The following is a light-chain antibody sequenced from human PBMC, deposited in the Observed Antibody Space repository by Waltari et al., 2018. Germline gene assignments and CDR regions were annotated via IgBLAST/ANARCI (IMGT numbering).Light chain of an antibody. CDR1: NSDVGPYNL. J-gene: IGLJ2*01. Sequence: QSALTQPASVSGSPGQSITISCTGTNSDVGPYNLVPCYQHHPGKAPKLMFYDSPKRPSGVSNRFSGSKAGNTASLTISGLQAEDEADYYCCSFAGSSPHVVLGGGTKLTVL. V-gene: IGLV2-23*01. CDR2: DSP. CDR3: CSFAGSSPHVV.